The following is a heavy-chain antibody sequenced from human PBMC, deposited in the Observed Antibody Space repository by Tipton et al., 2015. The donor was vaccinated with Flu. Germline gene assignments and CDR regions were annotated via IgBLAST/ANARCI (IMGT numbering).Heavy chain of an antibody. D-gene: IGHD3-22*01. CDR1: GGSISSYY. Sequence: TLSLTCTVSGGSISSYYWSWIRQPAGKGLEWIGRIYTSGSTNYNPSLKSRVTMSVDTSKNQFSLKLSSVTAADTAVYYCARGDYDSSGYYHDAFDIWGQGTMVTVSS. J-gene: IGHJ3*02. CDR3: ARGDYDSSGYYHDAFDI. V-gene: IGHV4-4*07. CDR2: IYTSGST.